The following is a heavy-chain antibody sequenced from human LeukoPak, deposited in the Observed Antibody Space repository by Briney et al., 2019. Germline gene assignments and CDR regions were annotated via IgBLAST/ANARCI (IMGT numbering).Heavy chain of an antibody. CDR2: ISGSGGSR. Sequence: PGGSLRLSCAASGFTFSSYAISWVRQAPGKGLEWVSAISGSGGSRYYADSVKGRFTISRDNSKNTLFLQMNSLRAEDTAVYYCVKALLEQELVRPLDPWGQGTLVTVSS. V-gene: IGHV3-23*01. CDR3: VKALLEQELVRPLDP. D-gene: IGHD6-13*01. J-gene: IGHJ5*02. CDR1: GFTFSSYA.